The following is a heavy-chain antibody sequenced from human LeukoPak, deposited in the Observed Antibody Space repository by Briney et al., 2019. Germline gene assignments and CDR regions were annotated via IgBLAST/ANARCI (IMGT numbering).Heavy chain of an antibody. Sequence: GRSLRLSCVVSGFTFNNYAMHWVRQAPGKGLQWVAVISYDGSNKYYADSVKGRFTISRDNPKNTLYLQMNSLRAEDTAVYYCAKDKTAGHRGGSDYWGQGTLVTVSS. D-gene: IGHD2-15*01. CDR3: AKDKTAGHRGGSDY. CDR2: ISYDGSNK. J-gene: IGHJ4*02. V-gene: IGHV3-30*04. CDR1: GFTFNNYA.